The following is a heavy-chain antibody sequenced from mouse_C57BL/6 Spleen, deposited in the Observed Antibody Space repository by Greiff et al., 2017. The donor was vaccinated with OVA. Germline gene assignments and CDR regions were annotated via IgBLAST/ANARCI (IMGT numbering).Heavy chain of an antibody. Sequence: VQLQQPGAELVRPGSSVKLSCKASGYTFTSYWMHWVKQRPLQGLEWIGNIDPSDSETHYNQKFKDKATLTVDKSSSTAYMQLSSLTSEDSAVYYCARGGDYPSFYAMDYWGQGTSVTVSS. D-gene: IGHD2-4*01. CDR1: GYTFTSYW. V-gene: IGHV1-52*01. J-gene: IGHJ4*01. CDR3: ARGGDYPSFYAMDY. CDR2: IDPSDSET.